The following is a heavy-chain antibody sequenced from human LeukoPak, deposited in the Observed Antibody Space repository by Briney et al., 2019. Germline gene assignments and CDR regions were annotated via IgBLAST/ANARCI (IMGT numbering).Heavy chain of an antibody. CDR3: ARAAAGTRCDY. V-gene: IGHV3-21*01. J-gene: IGHJ4*02. CDR1: GFTFSSYS. Sequence: PGGSLRLSCAASGFTFSSYSMNWVRQAPGKGLGWVSSISSSSSYIYYADSVKGRFTISRDNAKNSLYLQMNSLRAEDTAVYYCARAAAGTRCDYWGQGTLVTVSS. D-gene: IGHD6-13*01. CDR2: ISSSSSYI.